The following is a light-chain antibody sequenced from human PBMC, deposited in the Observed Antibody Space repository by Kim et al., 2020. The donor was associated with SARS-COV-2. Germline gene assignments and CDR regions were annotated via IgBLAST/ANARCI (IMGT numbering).Light chain of an antibody. Sequence: EIALTQSPGTLSLSPGESATLSCRASQSVSSNYFAWYQQKPGQAPRLLIYGVSSRAYGIPDRFSGSGSGTDFTLTISRLEPEDFAVYYCQQYGSSPLTFGGGTKVEIK. J-gene: IGKJ4*01. CDR2: GVS. CDR1: QSVSSNY. V-gene: IGKV3-20*01. CDR3: QQYGSSPLT.